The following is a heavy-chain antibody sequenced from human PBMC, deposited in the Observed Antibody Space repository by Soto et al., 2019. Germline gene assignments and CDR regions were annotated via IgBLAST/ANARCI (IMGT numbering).Heavy chain of an antibody. J-gene: IGHJ3*02. D-gene: IGHD6-13*01. CDR2: ISWNSGSI. V-gene: IGHV3-9*01. CDR3: AKDQGAEADTNAFDI. CDR1: GFTFDDYA. Sequence: EVQLVESGGGLVQPGRSLRLSCAASGFTFDDYAMHWVRQAPGKGLEWVSGISWNSGSIGYADSVKGRFTISRDNAKNSLYLQMNSLRAEDTALYYCAKDQGAEADTNAFDIWGQGTMVTVSS.